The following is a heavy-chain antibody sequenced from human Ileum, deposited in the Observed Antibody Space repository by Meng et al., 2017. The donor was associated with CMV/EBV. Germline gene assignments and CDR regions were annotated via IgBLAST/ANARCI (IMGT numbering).Heavy chain of an antibody. V-gene: IGHV1-3*01. CDR1: GYSFTLYP. CDR2: INPSTGGR. D-gene: IGHD2-21*02. CDR3: ARLVSGVFDF. J-gene: IGHJ4*02. Sequence: SCKTSGYSFTLYPIHWFRLAPGRGLEWMGWINPSTGGRKYSDPYQSRLPITTDTSATTAYMEMSSLTSQDAAVYYCARLVSGVFDFWGQGTLVTVSS.